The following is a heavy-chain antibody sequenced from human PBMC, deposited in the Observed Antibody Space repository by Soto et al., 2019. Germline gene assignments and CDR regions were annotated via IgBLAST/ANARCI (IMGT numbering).Heavy chain of an antibody. CDR2: ISHDGTNK. J-gene: IGHJ5*02. CDR1: EFTFNNHA. Sequence: PGGSLRLSCAASEFTFNNHAIHWVRLAPGKGLECVAAISHDGTNKYYPDPVRGRFTVSRDSSKKTVYLYMNSLRSDDTAVYYCALEYSDYAGKRFDPWGQGTLVTVSS. D-gene: IGHD4-17*01. CDR3: ALEYSDYAGKRFDP. V-gene: IGHV3-30-3*01.